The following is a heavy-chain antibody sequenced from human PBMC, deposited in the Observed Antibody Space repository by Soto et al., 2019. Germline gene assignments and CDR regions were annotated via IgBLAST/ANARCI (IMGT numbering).Heavy chain of an antibody. CDR3: ARRGYSSSWYYYYYYGMDV. CDR1: GYTFTSYD. V-gene: IGHV1-8*01. Sequence: GASVKVSCKASGYTFTSYDINWVRQATGQGLERMGWMNPKRGNTGYAQKFQGRVTMTMNTSISTSYMELSSLRSEDTAVYYCARRGYSSSWYYYYYYGMDVWGQGTTVTVYS. J-gene: IGHJ6*02. CDR2: MNPKRGNT. D-gene: IGHD6-13*01.